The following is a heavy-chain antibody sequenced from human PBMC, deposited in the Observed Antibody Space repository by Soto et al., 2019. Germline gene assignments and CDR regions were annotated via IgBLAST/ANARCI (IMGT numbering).Heavy chain of an antibody. CDR1: GGSISSSNW. Sequence: SETLSLTCAVSGGSISSSNWWSWVRQPPGKGLEWIGEIYHSGSTNYNPSLKSRVTISVDKSKNQFSLKLSSVTAADTAVYYCARSTYYDFWSGYYTRADDAFDIWGQGTMVTVS. CDR2: IYHSGST. CDR3: ARSTYYDFWSGYYTRADDAFDI. J-gene: IGHJ3*02. D-gene: IGHD3-3*01. V-gene: IGHV4-4*02.